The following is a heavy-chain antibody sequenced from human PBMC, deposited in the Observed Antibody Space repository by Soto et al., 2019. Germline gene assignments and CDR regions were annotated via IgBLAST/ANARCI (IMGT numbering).Heavy chain of an antibody. D-gene: IGHD2-2*01. V-gene: IGHV4-4*07. CDR3: VRASMPKAHFDS. J-gene: IGHJ4*02. Sequence: QMQLQESGPGLVKPSETLSLTCTVSGGSIRGYYWSWIRQAAGLGLEWIGRMHTSGSTNYNPSLQSRVTISVDMSKNQMSLKLTSVTAADTALYYCVRASMPKAHFDSWGQGTLVTVSS. CDR1: GGSIRGYY. CDR2: MHTSGST.